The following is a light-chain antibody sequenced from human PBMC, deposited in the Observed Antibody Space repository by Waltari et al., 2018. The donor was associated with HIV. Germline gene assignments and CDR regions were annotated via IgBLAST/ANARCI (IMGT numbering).Light chain of an antibody. CDR3: QSYASSLTGSV. CDR1: SSNIGAGYD. CDR2: GTT. V-gene: IGLV1-40*01. Sequence: QSVLTQPPSVSGAPGQRVTISCTGSSSNIGAGYDVHWYQQLPGTAPKLLIYGTTNRPSGVPDRFSGSKSGTSPSLAITGLQAEDEADYYCQSYASSLTGSVFGGGTKLTVL. J-gene: IGLJ2*01.